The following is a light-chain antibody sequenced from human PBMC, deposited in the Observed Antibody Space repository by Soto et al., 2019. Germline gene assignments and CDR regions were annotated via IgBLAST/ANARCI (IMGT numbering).Light chain of an antibody. CDR1: QRIGTY. Sequence: EIVLTQSPATLSLSPGDRATLSCRASQRIGTYLAWYQQKAGQAPSLLIYDTSNRATGIPTRFSGSGSGTDFTLTIGSLEPEDFAVYFCQHRSNSPPTWTFGQGTKVEIK. CDR3: QHRSNSPPTWT. V-gene: IGKV3-11*01. CDR2: DTS. J-gene: IGKJ1*01.